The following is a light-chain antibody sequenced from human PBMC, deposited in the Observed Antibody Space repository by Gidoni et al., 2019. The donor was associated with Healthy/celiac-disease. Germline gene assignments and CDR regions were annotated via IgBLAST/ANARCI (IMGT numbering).Light chain of an antibody. CDR2: AAS. CDR3: QQRSNWIT. CDR1: QSVSSY. J-gene: IGKJ5*01. V-gene: IGKV3-11*01. Sequence: EIVLTQSPATLSLSPGERATLSCRASQSVSSYLAWYQHKPGQAPRLLIYAASNRATGIPARFSGSGSGTDFTLTISSLEPEDFAVYYCQQRSNWITFGQGTRLEIK.